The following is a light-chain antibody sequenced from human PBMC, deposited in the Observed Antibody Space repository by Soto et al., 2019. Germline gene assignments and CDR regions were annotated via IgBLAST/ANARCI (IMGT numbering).Light chain of an antibody. CDR3: QQLHGYPIT. V-gene: IGKV1-9*01. CDR1: QGIDTS. CDR2: AAS. J-gene: IGKJ5*01. Sequence: ILLTQSPSSLSASVGDRVTIACRASQGIDTSSAWYQQKPGKAPKLLIYAASNFQSGVPSRFSGSGSGTHFTLTISSLQPEDFATYYCQQLHGYPITFGQGTRLEIK.